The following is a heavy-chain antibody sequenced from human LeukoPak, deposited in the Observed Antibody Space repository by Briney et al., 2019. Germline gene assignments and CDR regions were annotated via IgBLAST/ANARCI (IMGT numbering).Heavy chain of an antibody. Sequence: PSETLSPTCTVSGGSISTSNYYWGWIRQPPGKGLEWIGNIFYSGSTYYSPSLKSRVTISLDTSRNQFSLKLNSLTAADTAVYYCAKSNGYGLLDIWGQGTMVTVSS. CDR2: IFYSGST. CDR1: GGSISTSNYY. D-gene: IGHD5-18*01. CDR3: AKSNGYGLLDI. V-gene: IGHV4-39*07. J-gene: IGHJ3*02.